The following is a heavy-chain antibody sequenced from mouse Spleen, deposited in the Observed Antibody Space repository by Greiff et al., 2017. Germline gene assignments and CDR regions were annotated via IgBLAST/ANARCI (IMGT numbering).Heavy chain of an antibody. CDR3: AREDHYYYGSREVYFDY. CDR1: GYTFTSYV. D-gene: IGHD1-1*01. V-gene: IGHV1-14*01. CDR2: INPYNDGT. J-gene: IGHJ2*01. Sequence: VQLQQSEPELVKPGASVKMSCKASGYTFTSYVMHWVKQKPGQGLEWIGYINPYNDGTKYNEKFKGKATLTSDKSSSTAYMELSSLTSEDSAVYYCAREDHYYYGSREVYFDYWGQGTTLTVSS.